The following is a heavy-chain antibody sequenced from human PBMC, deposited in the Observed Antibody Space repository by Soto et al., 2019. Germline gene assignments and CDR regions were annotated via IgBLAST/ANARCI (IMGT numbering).Heavy chain of an antibody. CDR3: ARDLGYCSGGSCYPPVYYYYYMDV. D-gene: IGHD2-15*01. J-gene: IGHJ6*03. CDR1: GGTFSSYT. V-gene: IGHV1-69*04. CDR2: IIPILGIA. Sequence: ASVKVSCKASGGTFSSYTISWVRQAPGQGLEWMGRIIPILGIANYAQKFQGRVTITADKSTSTAYMELSSLRSEDTAVYYCARDLGYCSGGSCYPPVYYYYYMDVWGKGTTVTVSS.